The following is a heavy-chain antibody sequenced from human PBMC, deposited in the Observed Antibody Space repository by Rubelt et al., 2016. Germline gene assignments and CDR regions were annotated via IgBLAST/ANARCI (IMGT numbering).Heavy chain of an antibody. CDR2: TYYRSKWYN. Sequence: VSSNSAAWNWIRQSPSRGLEWLGRTYYRSKWYNDYAVSVKSRITINPDTSKNQFSLQLNSVTPEDTAVYYCARLTLTSIAAAGSFDYWGQGTLVTVSS. J-gene: IGHJ4*02. V-gene: IGHV6-1*01. CDR1: VSSNSAA. D-gene: IGHD6-13*01. CDR3: ARLTLTSIAAAGSFDY.